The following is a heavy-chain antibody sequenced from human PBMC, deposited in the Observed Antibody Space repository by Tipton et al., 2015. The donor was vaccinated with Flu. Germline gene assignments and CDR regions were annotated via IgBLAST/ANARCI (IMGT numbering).Heavy chain of an antibody. D-gene: IGHD2-21*02. CDR2: IYPNTGDT. CDR3: ARQVEVTASQNSFDS. V-gene: IGHV1-2*02. J-gene: IGHJ4*02. CDR1: GYAFTDYF. Sequence: QSGAEVKKPGASVKVSCKSSGYAFTDYFIHWVRKAPGQGLEWMGWIYPNTGDTNYAQKFQGRVTMTRDTSISTAYMELSGLRSDDTAVYYCARQVEVTASQNSFDSWGQGTLVTVSS.